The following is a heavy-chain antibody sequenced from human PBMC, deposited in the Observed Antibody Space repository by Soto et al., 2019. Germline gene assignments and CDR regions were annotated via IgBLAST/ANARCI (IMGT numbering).Heavy chain of an antibody. CDR3: AREPHPVEMATNWYDC. V-gene: IGHV1-69*08. J-gene: IGHJ5*01. D-gene: IGHD5-12*01. CDR2: IIPILGIA. Sequence: QVQLVQSGAEVKKPGSSVKVSCKASGGTFSSYTISWVRQAPGQGLEWMGRIIPILGIANYAQKFQGRVTITADKSTSTAYMELSSLRSEDTAVYYCAREPHPVEMATNWYDCWGQGTLVTVSS. CDR1: GGTFSSYT.